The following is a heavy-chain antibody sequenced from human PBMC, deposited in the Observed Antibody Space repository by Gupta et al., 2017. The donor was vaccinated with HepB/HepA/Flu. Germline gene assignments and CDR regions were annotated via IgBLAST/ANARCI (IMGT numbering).Heavy chain of an antibody. CDR2: MNPNSGNT. V-gene: IGHV1-8*01. J-gene: IGHJ6*02. CDR3: ARGVLRSGPLETAYYGMDV. CDR1: GYTFTSYD. Sequence: QVQLVQSGAEVKKPGASVKVSCKASGYTFTSYDINWVRQATGQGLEWMGWMNPNSGNTGYAQKFQGRVTMTRNTSISTAYMELSSLRSEDTAVYYCARGVLRSGPLETAYYGMDVWGQGTTVTVSS. D-gene: IGHD2-21*02.